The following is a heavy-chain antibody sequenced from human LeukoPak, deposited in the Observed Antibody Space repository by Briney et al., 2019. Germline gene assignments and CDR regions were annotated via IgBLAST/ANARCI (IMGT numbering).Heavy chain of an antibody. CDR1: GYSISSGYY. CDR3: ARDTGIQLWLHYFDY. D-gene: IGHD5-18*01. CDR2: IYHSGST. Sequence: PSETLSLTCTVSGYSISSGYYWGWIRQPPGKGLEWIGSIYHSGSTYYNPSLKSRVTISVDTSKNQFSLKLSSVPAADTAVYYCARDTGIQLWLHYFDYWGQGTLVTVSS. J-gene: IGHJ4*02. V-gene: IGHV4-38-2*02.